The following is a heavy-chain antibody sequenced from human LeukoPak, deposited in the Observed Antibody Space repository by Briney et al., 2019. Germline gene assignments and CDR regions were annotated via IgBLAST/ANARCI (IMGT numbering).Heavy chain of an antibody. CDR3: ARAEGDYYGMDV. V-gene: IGHV4-59*01. D-gene: IGHD1-14*01. J-gene: IGHJ6*02. Sequence: SETLSLTCTVSGGSISRYYWSWIRQPPGKGLEWIGYIYYSGSTNYNPSLKSRVTISVDTSKNQFSLKLSSVTAADTAVYYCARAEGDYYGMDVWGQGTTVTVSS. CDR1: GGSISRYY. CDR2: IYYSGST.